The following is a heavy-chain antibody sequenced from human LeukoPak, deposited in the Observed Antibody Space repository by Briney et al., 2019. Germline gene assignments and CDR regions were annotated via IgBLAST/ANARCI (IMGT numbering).Heavy chain of an antibody. D-gene: IGHD3-22*01. Sequence: PSETLSLTCTVSGGSISSGDYYWSWIRQPSGKGLEWIVEINHSGSTNYNPSLKRRVTISVDTSKSQFSLKLSSVTAADTAVYYCARVHRGYYDSSGYLFYYYFGMDVWGQGTTVSVSS. CDR1: GGSISSGDYY. CDR3: ARVHRGYYDSSGYLFYYYFGMDV. CDR2: INHSGST. J-gene: IGHJ6*02. V-gene: IGHV4-39*07.